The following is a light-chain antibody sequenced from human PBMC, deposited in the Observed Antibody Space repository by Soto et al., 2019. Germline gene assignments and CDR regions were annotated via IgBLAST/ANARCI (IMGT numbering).Light chain of an antibody. CDR1: QTISRW. CDR2: EAS. J-gene: IGKJ1*01. V-gene: IGKV1-5*03. Sequence: TLSASALSSYENEGVTITCRASQTISRWLAWYQQKPGKAPKLLIFEASTLQTGVPSRFSGSGSGTEFTLTISSLQPDDFATYYCQQYSAYWTFGQGTKADIK. CDR3: QQYSAYWT.